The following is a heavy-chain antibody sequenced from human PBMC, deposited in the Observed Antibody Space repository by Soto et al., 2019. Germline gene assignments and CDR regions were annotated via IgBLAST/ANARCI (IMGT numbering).Heavy chain of an antibody. CDR1: GGSISSYY. CDR3: AREPGSYYGMDV. D-gene: IGHD3-10*01. CDR2: IYYSGST. Sequence: SETLSLTWTVSGGSISSYYWSWIRQPPGKGLEWIGYIYYSGSTKYNPSLRSRVTISIGTSKNQGSLKLSSVTAADTAVYYCAREPGSYYGMDVWGQATTVTVSS. V-gene: IGHV4-59*01. J-gene: IGHJ6*02.